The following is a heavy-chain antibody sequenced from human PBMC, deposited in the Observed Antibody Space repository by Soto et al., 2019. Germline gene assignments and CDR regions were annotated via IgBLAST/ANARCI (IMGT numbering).Heavy chain of an antibody. D-gene: IGHD4-4*01. V-gene: IGHV4-59*01. CDR2: IYYSGST. Sequence: SETLSLTCTVSGGSISSYYWSWIRQPPGKGLEWIGYIYYSGSTNYNTSLKSRVTISVDTSKNQFSLKLCSVTAADTVVYYCASSTTRNYYYYYGMDVWGQGTTVTVSS. CDR3: ASSTTRNYYYYYGMDV. CDR1: GGSISSYY. J-gene: IGHJ6*02.